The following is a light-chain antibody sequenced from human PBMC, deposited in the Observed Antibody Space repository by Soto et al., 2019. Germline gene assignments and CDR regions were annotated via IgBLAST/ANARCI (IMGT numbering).Light chain of an antibody. J-gene: IGKJ3*01. CDR2: DAS. CDR1: QDIAKY. V-gene: IGKV1-33*01. CDR3: QQYDNLLT. Sequence: DIQMTQTPSSLSASVGDRVTITCQASQDIAKYLNWYQQKPGKAPKLLIYDASNLETGVPTRFSGRGSGTDFTFTISSLQAEDIATYYCQQYDNLLTFGPGTKVDIK.